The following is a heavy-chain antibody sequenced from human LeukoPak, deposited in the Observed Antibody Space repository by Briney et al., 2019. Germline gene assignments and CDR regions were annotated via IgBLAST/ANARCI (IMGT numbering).Heavy chain of an antibody. CDR2: IYYSGST. CDR1: GGSISSYY. Sequence: SETLSLTCTVSGGSISSYYWSWIRQPPGKGLEWIGYIYYSGSTNYNPSLKSRVTISVDTSKNQFSLKLSSVTAADTAVYYCARTTTVSKQWLVQAEYFQHWGQGTLVIVSS. CDR3: ARTTTVSKQWLVQAEYFQH. V-gene: IGHV4-59*01. J-gene: IGHJ1*01. D-gene: IGHD6-19*01.